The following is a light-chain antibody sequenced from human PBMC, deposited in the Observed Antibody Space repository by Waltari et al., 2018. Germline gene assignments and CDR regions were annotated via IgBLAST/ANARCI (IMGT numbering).Light chain of an antibody. CDR2: DVS. CDR1: SSDVGGYTY. Sequence: QSALTQPRSVSGSPGQSVTIPCTAPSSDVGGYTYVPWYQQHPGKGPKVLIYDVSKRPPGVPDRFSASKSDNTASLTISGLQAEDEADYHCCSYAGNHVWVFGGGTKLTVL. V-gene: IGLV2-11*01. CDR3: CSYAGNHVWV. J-gene: IGLJ3*02.